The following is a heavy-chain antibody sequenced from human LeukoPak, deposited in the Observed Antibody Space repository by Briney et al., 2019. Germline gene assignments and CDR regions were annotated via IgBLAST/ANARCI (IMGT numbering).Heavy chain of an antibody. V-gene: IGHV3-30*04. J-gene: IGHJ4*02. CDR3: ARGTGSSWYYDY. D-gene: IGHD6-13*01. CDR1: GITFSSYA. CDR2: ISYDGTNK. Sequence: GGSLRLSCAAPGITFSSYAMHWVRQAPGKGLEWVAVISYDGTNKYYADSVKGRFTISRDNSKNTLYLQMNSLRPEDTAVYYCARGTGSSWYYDYWGQGTLVTVSS.